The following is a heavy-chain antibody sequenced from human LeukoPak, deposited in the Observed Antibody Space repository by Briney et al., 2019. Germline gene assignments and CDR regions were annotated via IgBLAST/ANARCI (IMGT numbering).Heavy chain of an antibody. D-gene: IGHD3-3*01. V-gene: IGHV3-30-3*01. CDR1: GFTFSNYA. J-gene: IGHJ4*02. CDR2: ISYDGNNN. CDR3: ARNPNYDFWSGYFYFDY. Sequence: GGSLRLSCVASGFTFSNYAMHWVRQAPGKGLEWVAVISYDGNNNYYADSVEGRFTISRDNAKNSLYLQMNSLRAEDTAVYYCARNPNYDFWSGYFYFDYWGQGTLVTVSS.